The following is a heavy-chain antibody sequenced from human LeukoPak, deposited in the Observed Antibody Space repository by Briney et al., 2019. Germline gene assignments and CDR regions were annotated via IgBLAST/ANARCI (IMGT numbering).Heavy chain of an antibody. D-gene: IGHD6-13*01. CDR2: ISSSGSTI. V-gene: IGHV3-48*03. Sequence: PGGSLRLSCAASGFTFSSYEMNWVRQAPGKGLEWVSYISSSGSTIYYADSVKGRFTISRDNAENSLYLQMNSLRAEDTAVYYCARDNRYSIFNWFDPWGQGTLVTVSS. J-gene: IGHJ5*02. CDR3: ARDNRYSIFNWFDP. CDR1: GFTFSSYE.